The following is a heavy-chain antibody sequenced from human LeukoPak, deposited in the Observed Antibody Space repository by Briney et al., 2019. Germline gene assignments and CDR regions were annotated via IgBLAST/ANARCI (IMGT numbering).Heavy chain of an antibody. CDR3: ARVAGSAGDAFDI. CDR2: IYYSGST. J-gene: IGHJ3*02. CDR1: GGSISSSSYY. D-gene: IGHD6-13*01. V-gene: IGHV4-39*01. Sequence: SETLSLTCTVSGGSISSSSYYWGWIRQPPGKGLEWIGSIYYSGSTYYNPSLKSRVTISVDTSKNQFSLKLSSVTAAGTAVYYCARVAGSAGDAFDIWGQGTMVTVSS.